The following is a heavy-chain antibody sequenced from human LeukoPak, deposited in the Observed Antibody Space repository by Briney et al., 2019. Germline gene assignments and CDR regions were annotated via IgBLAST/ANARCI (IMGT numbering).Heavy chain of an antibody. CDR3: VRDQYYGSGSYEY. V-gene: IGHV3-74*01. CDR2: INSDGRST. D-gene: IGHD3-10*01. J-gene: IGHJ4*02. Sequence: GGSLRLSCAASGFTFSSYWMHWVRQAPGKGLVWVSRINSDGRSTSYADFVKGRFTISRDNAKNTVFLQLNSLRAEDTAVYYCVRDQYYGSGSYEYWGQGTLVTASS. CDR1: GFTFSSYW.